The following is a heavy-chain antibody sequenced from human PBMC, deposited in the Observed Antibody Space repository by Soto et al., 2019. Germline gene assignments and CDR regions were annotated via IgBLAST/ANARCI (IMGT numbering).Heavy chain of an antibody. V-gene: IGHV3-23*01. D-gene: IGHD4-17*01. J-gene: IGHJ1*01. Sequence: GGSLRLSCAASGFTFSSYAMSWVRQAPGKGLEWVSAISGSGGSTYYAESVKGRFTISRDNSKKTLYLQMNSLRAEDTAVYYCAKVWSGDYPTDFQHWGQGTLVTVSS. CDR1: GFTFSSYA. CDR2: ISGSGGST. CDR3: AKVWSGDYPTDFQH.